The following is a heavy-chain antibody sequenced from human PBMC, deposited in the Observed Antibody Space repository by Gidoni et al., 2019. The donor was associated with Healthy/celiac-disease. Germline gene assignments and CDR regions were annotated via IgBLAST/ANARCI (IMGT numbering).Heavy chain of an antibody. CDR3: AKDMSGDFIYWYFDL. CDR2: ISWNSGSI. J-gene: IGHJ2*01. D-gene: IGHD4-17*01. Sequence: EVQLVESGGGLVQPGRSLRLSCAASGFTFYDYAMHWVRQAPGKGLEWVSGISWNSGSIGYADSVKGRFTISRDNAKNSLYLQMNSLRAEDTALYYCAKDMSGDFIYWYFDLWGRGTLVTVSS. V-gene: IGHV3-9*01. CDR1: GFTFYDYA.